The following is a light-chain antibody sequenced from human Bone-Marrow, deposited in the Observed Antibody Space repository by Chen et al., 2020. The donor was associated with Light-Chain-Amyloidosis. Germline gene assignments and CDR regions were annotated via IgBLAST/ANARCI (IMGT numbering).Light chain of an antibody. Sequence: SYELTQPPSVSVSPGQTARITCSGDDLPTKYAYWYQQKPGQAPVLVIHRDTERPSGISEGFSGSSAETTATLTISGGQAEDEADYHCQSADSSGTYEVIFGRGTKLTVL. CDR2: RDT. J-gene: IGLJ2*01. CDR3: QSADSSGTYEVI. V-gene: IGLV3-25*03. CDR1: DLPTKY.